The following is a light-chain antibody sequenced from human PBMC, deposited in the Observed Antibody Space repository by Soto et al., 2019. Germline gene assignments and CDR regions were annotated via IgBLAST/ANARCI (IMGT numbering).Light chain of an antibody. CDR2: SVS. Sequence: QSALTQPPSASGSPGQSVTVSCTGTSSDVGGYDYVSWYQQHPGKAPKLMIYSVSARPPGVPERFSGFKSANTAYLTVSGLQAEDEADYYCSSYVGSDSVLFGGGTKLPS. CDR3: SSYVGSDSVL. V-gene: IGLV2-8*01. J-gene: IGLJ3*02. CDR1: SSDVGGYDY.